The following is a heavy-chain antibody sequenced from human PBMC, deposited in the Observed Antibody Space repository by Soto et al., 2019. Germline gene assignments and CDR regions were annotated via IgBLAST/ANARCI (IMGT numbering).Heavy chain of an antibody. CDR3: ARSPLNYDFWSGPFDY. Sequence: QLQLQESGSGLVKPSQTLSLTCAVSGGSISSGGYSWSWIRQPPGKGLEWIGYIYHSGSTYYNPSLKSRVTISVDRSKNQFSLKLSSVTAADTAVHYCARSPLNYDFWSGPFDYWGQGTLVTVSS. J-gene: IGHJ4*02. CDR1: GGSISSGGYS. D-gene: IGHD3-3*01. CDR2: IYHSGST. V-gene: IGHV4-30-2*01.